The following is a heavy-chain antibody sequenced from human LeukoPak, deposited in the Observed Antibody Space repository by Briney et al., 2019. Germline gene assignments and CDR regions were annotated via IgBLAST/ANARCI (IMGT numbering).Heavy chain of an antibody. V-gene: IGHV4-4*02. D-gene: IGHD4-17*01. CDR1: GGSISSSNW. Sequence: SETLSLTCAVSGGSISSSNWWSWVRQPPGKGLEWIGEIYHSGSTNYNPSLKSRVTISVDKSKNQFSLNLSSVTAADTAMYYCARSLYGDYMFGYWGQGTLVTVSS. J-gene: IGHJ4*02. CDR2: IYHSGST. CDR3: ARSLYGDYMFGY.